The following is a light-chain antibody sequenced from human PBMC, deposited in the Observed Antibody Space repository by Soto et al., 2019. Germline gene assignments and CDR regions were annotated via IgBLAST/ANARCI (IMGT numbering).Light chain of an antibody. Sequence: DIQMTQSPSYVSASVGNRVTITCRASQGIKNWLAWYQQKPGKDPNLLIYTGSSLQSGVPSRFSGSGSGTDFTLTINSLQPEDFATYYCQQAASFPITVGQGTRLEIK. CDR2: TGS. V-gene: IGKV1-12*01. J-gene: IGKJ5*01. CDR1: QGIKNW. CDR3: QQAASFPIT.